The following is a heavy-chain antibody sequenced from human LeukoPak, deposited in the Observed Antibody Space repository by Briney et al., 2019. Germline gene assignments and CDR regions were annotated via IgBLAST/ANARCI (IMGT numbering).Heavy chain of an antibody. J-gene: IGHJ5*02. D-gene: IGHD2-15*01. CDR3: ARHGALCTGGSCTRFDP. CDR1: GGSISSSSYY. CDR2: IYYSGST. Sequence: PSETLSLTCTVSGGSISSSSYYWGWIRQPPGKGLEWIGIIYYSGSTYYNSSLKSRVTISVDTSKNHFSLKVSSVTATDTAMYYCARHGALCTGGSCTRFDPWGQGTLVTVSS. V-gene: IGHV4-39*01.